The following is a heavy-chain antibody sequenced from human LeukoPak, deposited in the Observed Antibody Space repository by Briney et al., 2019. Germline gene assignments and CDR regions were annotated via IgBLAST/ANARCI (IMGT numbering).Heavy chain of an antibody. D-gene: IGHD3-22*01. Sequence: GSLRLPFAVSGINLYNHALKWVRQAPGKGLEWGSGISASGDSTYYADSVKGRFTISRDNSKNTLYLQINSLRAEDTAVYYCAKGAVYYYDSSGYYDYWGQGTLVTVSS. CDR3: AKGAVYYYDSSGYYDY. CDR1: GINLYNHA. V-gene: IGHV3-23*01. CDR2: ISASGDST. J-gene: IGHJ4*02.